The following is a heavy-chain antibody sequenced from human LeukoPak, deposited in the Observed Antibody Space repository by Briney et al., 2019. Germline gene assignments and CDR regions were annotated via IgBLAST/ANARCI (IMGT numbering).Heavy chain of an antibody. CDR3: AKDGESGSYPDY. Sequence: GGSLRLSCTASGFTFSSYAMSWVRQAPGKALEWVSAISGSGGSTYSADSVKGRFTISRDNSKNTLYLQMNSLGAEDSAVYYCAKDGESGSYPDYWGQGTLVTVSS. CDR1: GFTFSSYA. V-gene: IGHV3-23*01. J-gene: IGHJ4*02. D-gene: IGHD1-26*01. CDR2: ISGSGGST.